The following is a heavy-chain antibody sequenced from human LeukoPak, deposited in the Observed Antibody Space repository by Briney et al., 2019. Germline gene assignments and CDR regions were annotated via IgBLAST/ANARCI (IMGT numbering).Heavy chain of an antibody. J-gene: IGHJ6*02. CDR1: GFTVSSNY. CDR3: ARVPVTTVTTGRYYNYYGMDV. CDR2: IYSGGST. D-gene: IGHD4-17*01. Sequence: GGSLRLSCAASGFTVSSNYMSWVRQAPGKGLEWVSVIYSGGSTYYADSVKGRFTISRDNSKNTLYPQMNSLRAEDTAVYYCARVPVTTVTTGRYYNYYGMDVWGQGTTVTVSS. V-gene: IGHV3-66*01.